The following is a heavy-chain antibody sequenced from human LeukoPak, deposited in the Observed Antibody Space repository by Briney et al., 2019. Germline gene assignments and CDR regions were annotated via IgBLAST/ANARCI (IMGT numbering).Heavy chain of an antibody. CDR2: IYPGDSEI. Sequence: GESLKISCKGSGYSFANYWIGWLRQMPGKGLEWMGIIYPGDSEIRYSPSFQGQVTISADKSISTAFLQWSSLKASDTAMYYCARADAYFYDTRDYMNFDHWGQGTLVTVSS. CDR3: ARADAYFYDTRDYMNFDH. CDR1: GYSFANYW. J-gene: IGHJ4*02. V-gene: IGHV5-51*01. D-gene: IGHD3-22*01.